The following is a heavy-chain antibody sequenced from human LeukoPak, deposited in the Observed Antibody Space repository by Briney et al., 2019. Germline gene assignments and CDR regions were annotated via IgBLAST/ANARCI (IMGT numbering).Heavy chain of an antibody. Sequence: GGSLRLSCAASGFTFSNYGMHWVRQAPGKGLEWVAVIWYDGSTKYYADSVKDRLTISRDNSKNTLYLQMNSLRAEDTAVYYCARATNYYYDSSGYAPDFDYWGQGTLVTVSS. D-gene: IGHD3-22*01. V-gene: IGHV3-33*01. CDR1: GFTFSNYG. J-gene: IGHJ4*02. CDR2: IWYDGSTK. CDR3: ARATNYYYDSSGYAPDFDY.